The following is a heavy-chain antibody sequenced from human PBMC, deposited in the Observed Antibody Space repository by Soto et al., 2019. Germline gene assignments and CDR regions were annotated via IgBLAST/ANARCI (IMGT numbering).Heavy chain of an antibody. CDR1: GGSFSSGDYY. CDR2: IYDSGST. J-gene: IGHJ3*02. V-gene: IGHV4-30-4*01. CDR3: ARRSQGSGSYSTAFDI. D-gene: IGHD3-22*01. Sequence: RPSTVSGGSFSSGDYYWSCIRQPPGKGLEWIGYIYDSGSTDYSPSLKSRVTISLDTSKNQFSLQLSSVTAADTAVYYCARRSQGSGSYSTAFDIWGHGTIVTVSS.